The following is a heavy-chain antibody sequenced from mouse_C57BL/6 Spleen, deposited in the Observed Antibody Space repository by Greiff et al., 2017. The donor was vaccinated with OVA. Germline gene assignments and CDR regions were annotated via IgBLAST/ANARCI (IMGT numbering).Heavy chain of an antibody. J-gene: IGHJ2*01. D-gene: IGHD1-1*01. CDR1: GFTFSSYA. V-gene: IGHV5-4*01. CDR2: ISDGGSYT. CDR3: AREVHYSGSSYYVDY. Sequence: EVKVEESGGGLVKPGGSLKLSCAASGFTFSSYAMSWVRQTPEKRLEWVATISDGGSYTYYPDNVKGRVTISRDNAKNNLYLQMSHLKSEDTAMYYCAREVHYSGSSYYVDYWGQGTTLTVAS.